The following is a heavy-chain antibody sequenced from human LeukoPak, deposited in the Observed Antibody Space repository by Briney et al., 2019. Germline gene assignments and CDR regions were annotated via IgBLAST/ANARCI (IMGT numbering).Heavy chain of an antibody. CDR1: GYTFTRYD. CDR2: INPNSGGT. V-gene: IGHV1-2*04. J-gene: IGHJ4*02. D-gene: IGHD1-1*01. CDR3: ARSTGSGYHHDY. Sequence: GASVKVSCKASGYTFTRYDINWVRQATGQGLEWMGWINPNSGGTNYAQKFQGWVTMTRDTSISTAYMELSRLRSDDTAVYYCARSTGSGYHHDYWGQGTLVTVSS.